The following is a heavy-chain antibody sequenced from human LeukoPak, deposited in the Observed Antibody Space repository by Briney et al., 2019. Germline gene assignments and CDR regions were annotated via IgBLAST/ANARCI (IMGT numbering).Heavy chain of an antibody. V-gene: IGHV4-59*01. CDR2: IYYSGST. CDR1: RGSITSYY. D-gene: IGHD6-13*01. CDR3: ARICSSWNFDFDY. J-gene: IGHJ4*02. Sequence: PSETLSLTCTVSRGSITSYYGSWIRQPQGKGLEWIGYIYYSGSTNYNPSLKSRVTISVDTSKNQFSLKLSSVTAADTAVYYCARICSSWNFDFDYWGQGTQVTVSS.